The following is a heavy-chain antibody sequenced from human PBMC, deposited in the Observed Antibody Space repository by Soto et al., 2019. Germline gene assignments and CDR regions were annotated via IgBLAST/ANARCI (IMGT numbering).Heavy chain of an antibody. CDR2: TSYDGTDK. CDR3: ATKVMLPFDY. J-gene: IGHJ4*02. D-gene: IGHD3-16*01. Sequence: GGSLRLSCAAPGFTFSTSGMHWVRQAPGKGLEWVAVTSYDGTDKYYSDSVKGRFTISRDNSKNTLYLQMTSLRAEDTAVYYCATKVMLPFDYWGQGTPVTVSS. V-gene: IGHV3-30*03. CDR1: GFTFSTSG.